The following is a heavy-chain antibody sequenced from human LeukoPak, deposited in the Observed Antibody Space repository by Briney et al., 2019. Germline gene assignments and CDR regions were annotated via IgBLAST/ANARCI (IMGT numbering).Heavy chain of an antibody. J-gene: IGHJ4*02. CDR1: GGSISSYY. CDR3: ARARRSTSCSNFDY. V-gene: IGHV4-4*07. CDR2: IYTSGST. D-gene: IGHD2-2*01. Sequence: SETLSLTCTVSGGSISSYYWSWIRQPAGKGLEWIGRIYTSGSTNYNPSLKSRVTISVDTSKNQFSLKLSSVTAADTAVYYCARARRSTSCSNFDYWGQGTLVTVSS.